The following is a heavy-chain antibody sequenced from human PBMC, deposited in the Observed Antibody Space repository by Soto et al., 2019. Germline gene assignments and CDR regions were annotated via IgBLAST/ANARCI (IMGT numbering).Heavy chain of an antibody. CDR3: ARDLEYYDILTGYFYGMDV. V-gene: IGHV4-59*01. D-gene: IGHD3-9*01. CDR1: GGSISSYY. CDR2: IYYSGST. J-gene: IGHJ6*02. Sequence: SETLSLTCTGSGGSISSYYWSWIRQPPGKGLEWIGYIYYSGSTNYNPSLKSRVTISVDTSKNQFSLKLSSVTAADTAVYYCARDLEYYDILTGYFYGMDVWGQGTTVTVSS.